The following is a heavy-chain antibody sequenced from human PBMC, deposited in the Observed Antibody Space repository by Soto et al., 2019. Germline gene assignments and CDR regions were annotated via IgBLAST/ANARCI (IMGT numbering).Heavy chain of an antibody. CDR3: AVYGYGVSAAAY. Sequence: LRLSCAGSGLTFRNDWLRWVRQAAGKGLEWVANINQDGSERYYVDSVRGRFTISRDHVENSLYLQLNSLRPEDTAVYYCAVYGYGVSAAAYWGQGTLVTVSS. D-gene: IGHD4-17*01. J-gene: IGHJ4*02. CDR2: INQDGSER. CDR1: GLTFRNDW. V-gene: IGHV3-7*03.